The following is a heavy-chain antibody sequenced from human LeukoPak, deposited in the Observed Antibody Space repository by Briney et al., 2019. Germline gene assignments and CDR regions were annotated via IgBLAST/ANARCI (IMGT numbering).Heavy chain of an antibody. V-gene: IGHV3-23*01. D-gene: IGHD2-15*01. CDR2: IIGSGGNT. J-gene: IGHJ5*02. CDR3: ATFCSGGDCYSFAP. Sequence: GGSLRLSCAASGFTFSNCAMTWVRQAPGKGLEWVSTIIGSGGNTDYADSVKGRFTISRDNSKDTLFLQMDSLRVEDTAVYYCATFCSGGDCYSFAPWGQGTLVTVSS. CDR1: GFTFSNCA.